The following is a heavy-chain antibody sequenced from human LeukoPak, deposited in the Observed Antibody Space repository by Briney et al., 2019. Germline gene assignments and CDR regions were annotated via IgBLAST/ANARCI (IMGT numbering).Heavy chain of an antibody. CDR3: ASTDDYGDYGHPYAFDI. CDR2: ISAYNGNT. D-gene: IGHD4-17*01. V-gene: IGHV1-18*01. CDR1: GYTFTSYG. Sequence: ASVKVSCKASGYTFTSYGISWVRQAPGQGLEWMGWISAYNGNTNYAQKLQGRVTMTTDTSTSTAYMELRSLRSDDTAVYYCASTDDYGDYGHPYAFDIWGQGTMVTVSS. J-gene: IGHJ3*02.